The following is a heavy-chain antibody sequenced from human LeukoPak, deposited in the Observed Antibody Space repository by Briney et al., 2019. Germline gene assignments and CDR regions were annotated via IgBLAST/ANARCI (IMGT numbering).Heavy chain of an antibody. V-gene: IGHV3-23*01. CDR1: GFTFSSYA. J-gene: IGHJ4*02. Sequence: GGSLRLSCAASGFTFSSYAMNWVRQAPGKGLEWVSAIRGSGESTFYANSVKGRFTISRDNAKNPLYLQLDSLRAEDTAVYYCAKPGYFTGSGSYYFDCWGQGTLVTVSS. CDR3: AKPGYFTGSGSYYFDC. D-gene: IGHD3-10*01. CDR2: IRGSGEST.